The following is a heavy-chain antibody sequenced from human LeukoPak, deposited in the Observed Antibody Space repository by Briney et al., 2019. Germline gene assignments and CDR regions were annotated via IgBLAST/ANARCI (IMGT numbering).Heavy chain of an antibody. CDR2: ITGSHGPT. CDR1: GFTFSSFA. D-gene: IGHD2-15*01. Sequence: GGSLRLSCAASGFTFSSFAMTWVRQAPGKGLEWVSSITGSHGPTYNTDSVKGRFTISRDNSQNTLYLQMNSLRAEDTAVYYCARVVVAGTFLDYWGQGTLVTVSS. J-gene: IGHJ4*02. V-gene: IGHV3-23*01. CDR3: ARVVVAGTFLDY.